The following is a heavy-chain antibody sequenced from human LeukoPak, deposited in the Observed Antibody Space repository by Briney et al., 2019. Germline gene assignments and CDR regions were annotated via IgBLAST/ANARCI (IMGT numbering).Heavy chain of an antibody. J-gene: IGHJ5*02. D-gene: IGHD2-2*01. CDR3: ARDRYCSSTSCYYWFDP. CDR1: GGSISSYY. V-gene: IGHV4-4*07. Sequence: SETLSLTCTVSGGSISSYYWSWIRQPAGGGREWIGRIYTSGSTNYNPSLKSRVTTSVDTSKNQFSLKLSSVTAADTGVYYCARDRYCSSTSCYYWFDPWGQGTLVTVSS. CDR2: IYTSGST.